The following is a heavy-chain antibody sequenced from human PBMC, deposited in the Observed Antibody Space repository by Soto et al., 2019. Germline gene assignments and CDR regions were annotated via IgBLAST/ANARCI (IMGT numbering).Heavy chain of an antibody. CDR3: ANNHKYYDTSGHYYGDGGVDA. D-gene: IGHD3-22*01. CDR2: IWFDGTVQ. J-gene: IGHJ5*02. V-gene: IGHV3-33*06. Sequence: QVHLVESGGGVVQPGRSLRLSCAASGFTFKDFGMHWVRQAPGKGLEWVAVIWFDGTVQSYAESVKGRFTVSRDNSRNTIYFQMNRLRAQDPAVYYCANNHKYYDTSGHYYGDGGVDAWGQGTQVTVSS. CDR1: GFTFKDFG.